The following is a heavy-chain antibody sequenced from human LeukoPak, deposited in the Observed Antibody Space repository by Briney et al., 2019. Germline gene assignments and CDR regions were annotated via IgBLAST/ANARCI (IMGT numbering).Heavy chain of an antibody. Sequence: PGGSLRLSCAASGFTFTDHYMTWIRQTPGKGLEWLSYIDNSGSATYYADSVKGRFTISRDNAKNSLYLQMNSLRAEDTAVYYCARSSIAARRGDYWGQGTLVTVSS. CDR2: IDNSGSAT. CDR1: GFTFTDHY. CDR3: ARSSIAARRGDY. D-gene: IGHD6-6*01. J-gene: IGHJ4*02. V-gene: IGHV3-11*01.